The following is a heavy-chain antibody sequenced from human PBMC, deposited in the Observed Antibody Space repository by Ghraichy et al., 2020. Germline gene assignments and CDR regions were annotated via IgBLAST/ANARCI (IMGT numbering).Heavy chain of an antibody. V-gene: IGHV4-34*01. D-gene: IGHD3-22*01. J-gene: IGHJ4*02. CDR2: INHSGST. CDR3: LTGYYYDSSGLKDY. CDR1: GGSFSGYY. Sequence: ESLNISCAVYGGSFSGYYWSWILQPPGKGLEWIGEINHSGSTNYNPSLKSRVTISVDTSKNQFSLKLSSVTAADTAVYYCLTGYYYDSSGLKDYWGQGTLVTVSS.